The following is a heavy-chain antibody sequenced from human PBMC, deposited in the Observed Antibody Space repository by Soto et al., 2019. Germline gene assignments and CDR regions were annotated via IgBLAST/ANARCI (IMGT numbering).Heavy chain of an antibody. D-gene: IGHD2-15*01. J-gene: IGHJ6*02. CDR1: GFTFSSYD. CDR2: IGTAGDT. CDR3: ARDHRGAGCSGGSCYYYYYYGMDV. Sequence: GGSLRLSCAASGFTFSSYDMHWVRQATGKGLEWVSAIGTAGDTYYPGSVKGRFTISRENAKNSLYLQMNSLRAEDTAVYYCARDHRGAGCSGGSCYYYYYYGMDVWGQGTTVTVSS. V-gene: IGHV3-13*01.